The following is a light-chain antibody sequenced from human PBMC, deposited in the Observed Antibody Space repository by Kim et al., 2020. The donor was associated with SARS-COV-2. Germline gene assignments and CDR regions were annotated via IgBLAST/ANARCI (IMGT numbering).Light chain of an antibody. CDR3: QSYNRTNVV. V-gene: IGLV6-57*03. CDR1: RGSIDDNY. J-gene: IGLJ2*01. Sequence: GKTVTISCTRSRGSIDDNYVQWYQQRPGGVPTIVIYEDDQRPSGVSDRFSGSIDNSSNSASLTISGLKTEDEADYYCQSYNRTNVVFGGGTKLTVL. CDR2: EDD.